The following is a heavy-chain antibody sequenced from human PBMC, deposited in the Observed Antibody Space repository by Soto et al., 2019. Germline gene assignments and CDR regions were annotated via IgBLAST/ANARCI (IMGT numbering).Heavy chain of an antibody. D-gene: IGHD3-3*01. Sequence: GGSLRLSCAASGFTFSSYAMSWVRQAPGKGLEWISAVSGSGGSTYYADSVKGRFTISRDNSKNTLYLQLNSLRAEDTAVYYCARDKRDLRFLEWSYYFDYWGQGTLVTVSS. V-gene: IGHV3-23*01. J-gene: IGHJ4*02. CDR1: GFTFSSYA. CDR3: ARDKRDLRFLEWSYYFDY. CDR2: VSGSGGST.